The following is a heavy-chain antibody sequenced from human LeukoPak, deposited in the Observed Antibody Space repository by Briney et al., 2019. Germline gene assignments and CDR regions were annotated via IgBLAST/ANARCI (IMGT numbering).Heavy chain of an antibody. V-gene: IGHV4-61*05. D-gene: IGHD2-2*01. J-gene: IGHJ6*02. CDR3: ARVYCSSTSCHYGMDV. Sequence: SETLSLTCTVSGGSISSSSYYWGWIRQPPGKGLEWIGYIYYSGSTNYNPSLKSRVTISVDTSKNQFSLKLSSVTAADTAVYYCARVYCSSTSCHYGMDVWGQGTTVTVSS. CDR2: IYYSGST. CDR1: GGSISSSSYY.